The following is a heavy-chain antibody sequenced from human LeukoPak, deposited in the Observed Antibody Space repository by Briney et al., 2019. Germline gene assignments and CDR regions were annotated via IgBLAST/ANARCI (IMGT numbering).Heavy chain of an antibody. CDR1: GGSLTNNTFY. J-gene: IGHJ4*02. CDR2: VYYTGIT. D-gene: IGHD3-9*01. CDR3: ARHGILTDHSIRY. V-gene: IGHV4-39*01. Sequence: SETLSLTCTLSGGSLTNNTFYWGWIRQPPGKGLEWIGTVYYTGITHYNPSLKSRITISVDTSKNHFSLNLTSVTAADTAVYFCARHGILTDHSIRYWGQGLLVTVSS.